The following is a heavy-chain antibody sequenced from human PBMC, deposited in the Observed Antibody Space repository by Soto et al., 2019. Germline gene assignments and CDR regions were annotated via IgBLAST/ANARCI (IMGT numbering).Heavy chain of an antibody. V-gene: IGHV3-23*01. D-gene: IGHD2-2*01. J-gene: IGHJ4*02. CDR2: LSGRGGST. CDR1: GFSFNNYA. Sequence: GGSLRLSCAASGFSFNNYAMNWVRQAPGRGLEWVSALSGRGGSTHYADSVKGRFTISRDNSKNTLYLQMNSLRAEDTAVYYCAKDVEGVKGSCTSSSCRYTHNEGYFASWGQGTLVTVSS. CDR3: AKDVEGVKGSCTSSSCRYTHNEGYFAS.